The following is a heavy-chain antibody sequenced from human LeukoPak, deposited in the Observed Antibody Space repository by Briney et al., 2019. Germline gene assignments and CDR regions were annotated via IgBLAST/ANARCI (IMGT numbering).Heavy chain of an antibody. CDR3: ARGVVVVAATPLFDY. Sequence: SGGSLRLSCAASGFTFSDYYMSWIRQAPGKGLEWVSYISSSGSTIYYADSVKGRFTISRDNAKNSLYLQMNSLRAEDTAVYYCARGVVVVAATPLFDYWGRGTLVTVSS. CDR2: ISSSGSTI. CDR1: GFTFSDYY. V-gene: IGHV3-11*01. D-gene: IGHD2-15*01. J-gene: IGHJ4*02.